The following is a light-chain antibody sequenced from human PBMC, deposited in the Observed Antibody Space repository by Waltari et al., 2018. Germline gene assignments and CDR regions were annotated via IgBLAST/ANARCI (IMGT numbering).Light chain of an antibody. CDR2: DVS. V-gene: IGLV2-14*03. CDR3: SSYTSSSTL. Sequence: QSALTQPASVSGSPGQSTTISCTGTSSSVGGSSYFSWYQQHPGKAPKLMIYDVSNRPSGVSNRFSGSKSGNTASLTISGLQAEDEADYYCSSYTSSSTLFGGGTKLTVL. J-gene: IGLJ2*01. CDR1: SSSVGGSSY.